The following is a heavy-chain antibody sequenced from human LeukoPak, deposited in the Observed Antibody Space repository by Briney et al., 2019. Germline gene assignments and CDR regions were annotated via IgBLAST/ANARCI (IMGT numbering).Heavy chain of an antibody. CDR1: GNSHSELF. Sequence: ASVEVSRKVSGNSHSELFCQGVRQAPSKGRECMGGFDPEEAKMVYAQNFQGRVNMTEDTSTQTAYMELSGLTSDDTAVYYCTTSSGDFWSGFVNWGQGTLVTVSS. CDR2: FDPEEAKM. CDR3: TTSSGDFWSGFVN. D-gene: IGHD3-3*01. V-gene: IGHV1-24*01. J-gene: IGHJ4*02.